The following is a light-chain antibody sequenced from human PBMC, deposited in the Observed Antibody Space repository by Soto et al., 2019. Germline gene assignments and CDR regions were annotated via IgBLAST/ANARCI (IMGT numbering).Light chain of an antibody. CDR3: QQYNNWPPLT. Sequence: EIVMTQSPVTLSVSPGERVTLSCRASQSVSSNLAWYQQKPGQAPSLLIYGAFTRATGIPARFSGTGSGTEFTLTISSLQSEDFALYYCQQYNNWPPLTFGGGTKVDTK. CDR2: GAF. J-gene: IGKJ4*01. CDR1: QSVSSN. V-gene: IGKV3-15*01.